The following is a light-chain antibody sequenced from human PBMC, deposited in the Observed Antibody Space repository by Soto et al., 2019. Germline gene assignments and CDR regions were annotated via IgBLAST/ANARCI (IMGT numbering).Light chain of an antibody. CDR3: QQCYGTSWT. CDR1: PSISSY. Sequence: DIQMTQSPSSLSASVGDRVTITCRASPSISSYLNWYQQKPGKAPKLLIYAASSLQSGVPSRFSGSGSGTDFTLTISSLQPADFATYYCQQCYGTSWTFGQGTKVEIK. V-gene: IGKV1-39*01. CDR2: AAS. J-gene: IGKJ1*01.